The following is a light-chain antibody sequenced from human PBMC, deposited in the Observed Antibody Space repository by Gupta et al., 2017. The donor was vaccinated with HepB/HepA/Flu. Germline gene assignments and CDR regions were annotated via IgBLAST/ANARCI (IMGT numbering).Light chain of an antibody. CDR2: EPS. CDR3: QQEYTYSIT. CDR1: QTISSW. V-gene: IGKV1-5*03. J-gene: IGKJ5*01. Sequence: DTQITPSPSTLSASVGDRVTITCRASQTISSWLAWYQQKPGKAPKLLIYEPSSLQSGVPSRFSGSGSGTEFSLTINSLQPDESATYYCQQEYTYSITFGQGTRVEIK.